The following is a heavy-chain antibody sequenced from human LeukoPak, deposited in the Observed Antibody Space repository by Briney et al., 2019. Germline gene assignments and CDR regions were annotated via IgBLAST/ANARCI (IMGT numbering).Heavy chain of an antibody. CDR1: GFNFRSYA. CDR3: AKLPTYYYDSSGYGRFAY. V-gene: IGHV3-23*01. J-gene: IGHJ4*02. D-gene: IGHD3-22*01. Sequence: GGSLRLSCSVSGFNFRSYAMGWVRQAPGKGLEWVSAISGSGGSTYYADSVKGRFTISRDNSKNTLYLQMNSLRAEDTAVYYCAKLPTYYYDSSGYGRFAYWGQGTLVTVSS. CDR2: ISGSGGST.